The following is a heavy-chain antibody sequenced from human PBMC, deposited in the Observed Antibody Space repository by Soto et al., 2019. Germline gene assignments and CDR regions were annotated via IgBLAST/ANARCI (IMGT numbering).Heavy chain of an antibody. V-gene: IGHV2-5*02. CDR1: GFSLTTSGAG. D-gene: IGHD3-3*01. Sequence: QITLNESGPTVVRPTETLTLTCRFSGFSLTTSGAGVGWIRQSPGKAPEWLALIYWDDDKRYSASLKSRLTITKDSSKNPVVLTVSDLDPTDTATYYCAHRVLRTVFGLVTTTAIYFDFWGQGTPVAVSS. CDR2: IYWDDDK. CDR3: AHRVLRTVFGLVTTTAIYFDF. J-gene: IGHJ4*02.